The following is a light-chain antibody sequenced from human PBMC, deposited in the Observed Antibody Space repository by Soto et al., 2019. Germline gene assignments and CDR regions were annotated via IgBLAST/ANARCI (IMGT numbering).Light chain of an antibody. CDR3: AAWDDSLNGLV. CDR1: SSNIGSNT. Sequence: QSALTQPPSASGTPGQRVTISCSGSSSNIGSNTVNWYQQLPGTAPKLLIYSNNQRPSGGPDRFSGSKSGTSASLAISGLQSEDEADYYCAAWDDSLNGLVFGGGTKLTVL. J-gene: IGLJ2*01. CDR2: SNN. V-gene: IGLV1-44*01.